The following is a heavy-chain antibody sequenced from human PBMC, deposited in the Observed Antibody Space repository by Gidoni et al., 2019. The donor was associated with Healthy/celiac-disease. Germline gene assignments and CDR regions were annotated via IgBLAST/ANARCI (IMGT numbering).Heavy chain of an antibody. CDR1: GFPFSRYA. Sequence: EVQLLESGGGLVQPGGSLRLSCSASGFPFSRYAMSWVRQAPGKGLKWVSAISGSGGSPYYADSVKGRFTISRDNSKNTLYLQMNSLRAEDTAVYYCASQYCSGGSCYSYYFDYWGQGTLVTVSS. D-gene: IGHD2-15*01. CDR2: ISGSGGSP. J-gene: IGHJ4*02. CDR3: ASQYCSGGSCYSYYFDY. V-gene: IGHV3-23*01.